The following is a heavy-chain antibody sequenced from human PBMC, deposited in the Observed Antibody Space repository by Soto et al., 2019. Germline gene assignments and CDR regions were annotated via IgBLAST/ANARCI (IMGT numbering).Heavy chain of an antibody. Sequence: QVQLQESGPGLVKPSQTLSLTCTVSGGSISSGGYYWSWIRQHPGKGLEWIGYIYYSGSTYYNPSLQGRLTPSVDTSKNQFSLKLSSVSAAGTAVYHCARGGDYYGSGSWDYGMDVWGQGTTVTVSS. J-gene: IGHJ6*02. D-gene: IGHD3-10*01. CDR1: GGSISSGGYY. V-gene: IGHV4-31*03. CDR3: ARGGDYYGSGSWDYGMDV. CDR2: IYYSGST.